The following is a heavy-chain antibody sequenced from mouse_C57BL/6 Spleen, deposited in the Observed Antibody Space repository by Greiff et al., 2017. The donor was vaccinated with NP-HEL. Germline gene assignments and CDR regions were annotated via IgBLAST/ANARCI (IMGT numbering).Heavy chain of an antibody. CDR2: INPNYGTT. J-gene: IGHJ4*01. V-gene: IGHV1-39*01. CDR1: GYSFTDYN. CDR3: ARTHYGSSEGYYAMDY. Sequence: EVKLQESGPELVKPGASVKISCKASGYSFTDYNMNWVKQSNGKSLEWIGVINPNYGTTSYNQKFKGKATLTVDQSSSTAYMQLNSLTSEDSAVYYCARTHYGSSEGYYAMDYWGQGTSVTVSS. D-gene: IGHD1-1*01.